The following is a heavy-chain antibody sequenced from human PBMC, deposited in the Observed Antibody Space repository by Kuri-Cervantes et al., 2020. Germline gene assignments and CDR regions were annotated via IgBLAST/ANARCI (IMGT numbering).Heavy chain of an antibody. D-gene: IGHD3-9*01. V-gene: IGHV3-7*01. CDR2: IKQDGSEK. CDR3: ARELTTRYFDWLLPVDFDY. CDR1: GFTLSSYW. Sequence: GESLKTFWAASGFTLSSYWMRWVRQAPGKGLEWVANIKQDGSEKYYVDSVKGRFTNSRDNAKNSLYLQINSLRAEDTAVYYCARELTTRYFDWLLPVDFDYWGKETLVTVSS. J-gene: IGHJ4*02.